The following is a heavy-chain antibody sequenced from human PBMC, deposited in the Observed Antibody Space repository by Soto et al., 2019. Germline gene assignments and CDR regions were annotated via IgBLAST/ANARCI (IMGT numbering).Heavy chain of an antibody. CDR1: GYTFTSYA. D-gene: IGHD2-2*01. J-gene: IGHJ4*02. CDR2: INTDSGNA. CDR3: SVVPMTFH. V-gene: IGHV1-3*04. Sequence: ASVKVSCKASGYTFTSYAVHWVRQAPGQRPELMGWINTDSGNAQYSQKFQGRVTITRDTSASTAFMELDSLRSEDTAVYYCSVVPMTFHWGQGTPVTVSS.